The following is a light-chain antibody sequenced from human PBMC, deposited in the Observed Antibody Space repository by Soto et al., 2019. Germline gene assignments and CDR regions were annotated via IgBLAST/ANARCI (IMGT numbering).Light chain of an antibody. Sequence: EIVLTQSPGTLSLSPGERATLSCRASQSVRSSYFAWYQQKPGQAPRLLIYGASSRATGIPDRFSGSGSGTDFTLTISILEPEDFAVYYCQQYGSSPPTFGQGTKVEIK. J-gene: IGKJ1*01. CDR2: GAS. CDR1: QSVRSSY. V-gene: IGKV3-20*01. CDR3: QQYGSSPPT.